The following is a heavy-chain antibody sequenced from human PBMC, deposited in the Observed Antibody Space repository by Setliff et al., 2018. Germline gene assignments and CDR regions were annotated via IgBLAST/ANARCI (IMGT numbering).Heavy chain of an antibody. Sequence: ASVKVSCKASGYTFTGPYMHWVRQAPGQGLEWMGWINPDTGYSKYAQKFQGRVTLTRDTPLTTAYMELRSLTSDDTAVYYCATQTAAYYFDYWGQGALVTVSS. CDR3: ATQTAAYYFDY. D-gene: IGHD6-13*01. CDR1: GYTFTGPY. J-gene: IGHJ4*02. CDR2: INPDTGYS. V-gene: IGHV1-2*02.